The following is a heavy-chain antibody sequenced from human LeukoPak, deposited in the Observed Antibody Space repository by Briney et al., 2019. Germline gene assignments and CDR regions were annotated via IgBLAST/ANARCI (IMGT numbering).Heavy chain of an antibody. J-gene: IGHJ4*02. V-gene: IGHV3-23*01. CDR3: ATYRQVLLPFES. CDR1: GFTLSSYG. Sequence: GGSLRLSCAASGFTLSSYGMSWVRQAPGKGLEWVSAISGSGGSTYYADSVKGRFTISRDNSKNTLSLQMNSLRAEDTAIYYCATYRQVLLPFESWGQGTLVTVSS. D-gene: IGHD2-8*02. CDR2: ISGSGGST.